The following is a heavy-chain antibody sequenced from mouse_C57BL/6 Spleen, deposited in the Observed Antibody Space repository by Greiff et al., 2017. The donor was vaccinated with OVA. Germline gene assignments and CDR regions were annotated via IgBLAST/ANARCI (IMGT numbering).Heavy chain of an antibody. J-gene: IGHJ3*01. V-gene: IGHV1-76*01. CDR2: IYPGSGNT. D-gene: IGHD4-1*01. CDR1: GYTFTDYY. Sequence: LVESGAELVRPGASVKLSCKASGYTFTDYYINWVKQRPGQGLEWIARIYPGSGNTYYNEKFKGKATLTAEKSSSTAYMQLSSLTSEDSAVYFCARGSTNWVFAYWGQGTLVTVSA. CDR3: ARGSTNWVFAY.